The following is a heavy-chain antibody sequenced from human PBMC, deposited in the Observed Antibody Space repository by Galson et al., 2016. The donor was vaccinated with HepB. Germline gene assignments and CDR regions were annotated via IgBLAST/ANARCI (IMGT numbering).Heavy chain of an antibody. V-gene: IGHV3-23*01. CDR2: ISGNGIGA. CDR1: GFTFNTYA. D-gene: IGHD3-16*01. J-gene: IGHJ4*02. CDR3: AKHRDGGGFRVWVWAFGEFDY. Sequence: SLRLSCAASGFTFNTYAMTWVRQAPGKGLECVATISGNGIGAAYAGSVKGRFTISRDNSKNTVYLQMNSLRAEDTAVYYCAKHRDGGGFRVWVWAFGEFDYWSQGTLVTVSS.